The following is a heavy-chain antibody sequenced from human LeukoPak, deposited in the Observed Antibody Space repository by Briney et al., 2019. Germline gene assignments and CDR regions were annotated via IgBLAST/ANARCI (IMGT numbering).Heavy chain of an antibody. J-gene: IGHJ6*02. V-gene: IGHV1-46*01. CDR3: AREIPDVLRFLEWLGYGMDV. CDR1: GYTFTSYG. CDR2: INPSGGST. Sequence: ASVKVSCKASGYTFTSYGISWVRQAPGQGLEWMGIINPSGGSTSYAQKFQGRVTMTRDTSTSTVYMELSSLRSEDTAVYYCAREIPDVLRFLEWLGYGMDVWGQGTTVTVSS. D-gene: IGHD3-3*01.